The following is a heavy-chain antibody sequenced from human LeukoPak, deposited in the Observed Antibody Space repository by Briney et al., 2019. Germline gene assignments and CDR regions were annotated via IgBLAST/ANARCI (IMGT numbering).Heavy chain of an antibody. CDR2: ISGSGGST. CDR3: AAAIYDSSYY. Sequence: GGSLRLSCAASGFTFSSYAMSWVRQAQGKGLEWVSAISGSGGSTYYADSVKGRFTISRDNSKNTMYLQMNSLRAEDTAVYYCAAAIYDSSYYWGQGTLVTVSS. V-gene: IGHV3-23*01. CDR1: GFTFSSYA. D-gene: IGHD3-22*01. J-gene: IGHJ4*02.